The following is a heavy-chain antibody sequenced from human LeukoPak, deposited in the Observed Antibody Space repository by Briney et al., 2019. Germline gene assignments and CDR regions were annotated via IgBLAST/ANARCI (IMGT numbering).Heavy chain of an antibody. Sequence: SETLSLTCTVSGGSISSGGYYWSWIRQHPGKSLEWIGYIYYSGSTYYNPSLKSRVTISVDTSKNQFSLKLSSVTAADTAVYYCARAAPYFLRYYYYYMDVWGKGTTVTVSS. J-gene: IGHJ6*03. CDR2: IYYSGST. D-gene: IGHD2-15*01. V-gene: IGHV4-31*03. CDR1: GGSISSGGYY. CDR3: ARAAPYFLRYYYYYMDV.